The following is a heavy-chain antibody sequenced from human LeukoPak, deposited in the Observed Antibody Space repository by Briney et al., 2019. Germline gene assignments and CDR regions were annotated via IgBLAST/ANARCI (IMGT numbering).Heavy chain of an antibody. J-gene: IGHJ4*02. CDR3: ARDFGGLVDY. CDR2: IYTSGST. V-gene: IGHV4-61*02. Sequence: PSETLSLTCTVSGGSISSGSYYWSWIRQPAGKGLEWIGRIYTSGSTNYNPSLKSRVTISVDTSKNQFSLKLSSVTAADTAVYYCARDFGGLVDYWGQGTLVTVSS. D-gene: IGHD3-10*01. CDR1: GGSISSGSYY.